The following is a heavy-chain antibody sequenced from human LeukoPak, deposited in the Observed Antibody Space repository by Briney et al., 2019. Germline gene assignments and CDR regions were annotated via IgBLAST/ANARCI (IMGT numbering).Heavy chain of an antibody. CDR3: ARDIIAAGHNWLDP. CDR2: MNLNSGNT. CDR1: GYTFTSYD. Sequence: ASVKVSCKASGYTFTSYDINWVRQATGQGLEWMGWMNLNSGNTGYAQKFQGRVTITADKSTSTAYMELSSLRSEDTAVYYCARDIIAAGHNWLDPWGQGTLVTVSS. V-gene: IGHV1-8*01. D-gene: IGHD6-25*01. J-gene: IGHJ5*02.